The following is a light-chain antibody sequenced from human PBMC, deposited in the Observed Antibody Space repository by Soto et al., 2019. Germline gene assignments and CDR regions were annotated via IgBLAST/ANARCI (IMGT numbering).Light chain of an antibody. Sequence: QSALTQPASVSGSPGQSITISCTGTSSDVGSYNVVSWYQQHPGKAPKLIIFDVSERPSGVSNRFSGSKSGSTASLTISGLRAEDEADYFCCSYAGGSTFWLFGGGTKLTVL. CDR1: SSDVGSYNV. CDR3: CSYAGGSTFWL. J-gene: IGLJ3*02. CDR2: DVS. V-gene: IGLV2-23*02.